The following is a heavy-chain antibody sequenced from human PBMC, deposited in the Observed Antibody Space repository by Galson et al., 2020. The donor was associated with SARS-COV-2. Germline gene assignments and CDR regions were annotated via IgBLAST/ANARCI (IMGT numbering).Heavy chain of an antibody. CDR1: GGSFSGYY. CDR2: INHSGST. D-gene: IGHD3-10*01. Sequence: SETLSLTCAVYGGSFSGYYWSWIRQPPGKGLEWIGEINHSGSTNYNPSLKSRVTILVDTSKNQFSLKLSSVTAADTAVYYCARGGRIRANWFDPWGQGTLVTVSS. CDR3: ARGGRIRANWFDP. V-gene: IGHV4-34*01. J-gene: IGHJ5*02.